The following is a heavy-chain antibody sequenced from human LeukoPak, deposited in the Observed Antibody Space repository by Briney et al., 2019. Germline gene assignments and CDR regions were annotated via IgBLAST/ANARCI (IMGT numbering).Heavy chain of an antibody. D-gene: IGHD3-10*01. Sequence: GGSLRLSCAASGFTFSSYAMSWVRQAPGKGLEWVSAISGSGGSTYYADSVKGRFTISRDNSKNTLYLQMNSLRAEDTAVYYCAKSSYFYGSGSYYNDSGQGTLVTVCS. V-gene: IGHV3-23*01. CDR1: GFTFSSYA. J-gene: IGHJ4*02. CDR3: AKSSYFYGSGSYYND. CDR2: ISGSGGST.